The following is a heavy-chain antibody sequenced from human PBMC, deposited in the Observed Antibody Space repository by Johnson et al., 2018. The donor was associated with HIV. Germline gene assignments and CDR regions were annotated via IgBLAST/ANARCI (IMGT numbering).Heavy chain of an antibody. CDR3: TTLREYYYDSRSDAVDI. D-gene: IGHD3-22*01. CDR2: IDSFTDCGGA. Sequence: VQLVESGGGLVKPGGSLRLSCAASGFTFSNAWMRWVRQAPGKGLEWVGRIDSFTDCGGADYAAPVKGRFTISRDDSKNTLYLQMNSLKTEDTAVYYCTTLREYYYDSRSDAVDIWGQGTMVTVSS. V-gene: IGHV3-15*04. J-gene: IGHJ3*02. CDR1: GFTFSNAW.